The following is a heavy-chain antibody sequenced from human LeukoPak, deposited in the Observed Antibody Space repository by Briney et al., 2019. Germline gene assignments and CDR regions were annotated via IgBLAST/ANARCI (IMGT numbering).Heavy chain of an antibody. CDR3: TTAYYNTDGYYHDY. V-gene: IGHV3-15*07. D-gene: IGHD3-22*01. J-gene: IGHJ4*02. CDR1: GFTFSNAW. CDR2: IKTKTEGGTI. Sequence: GGSLRLSCAASGFTFSNAWMNWVRQAPGKGLEWVGRIKTKTEGGTIDYAASVKGRFIISRDDSENTLYLQMNSLKTEDTAVYYCTTAYYNTDGYYHDYWGQGTLVTVSS.